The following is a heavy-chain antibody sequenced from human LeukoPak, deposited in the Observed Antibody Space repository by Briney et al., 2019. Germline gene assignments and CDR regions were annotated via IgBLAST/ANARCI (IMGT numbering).Heavy chain of an antibody. D-gene: IGHD1-26*01. V-gene: IGHV4-4*02. Sequence: SGTLSLACDVSGGSISRTNWWSWVRQSPGQGLERIGEISLSGRTNYNPSLQSRVTMSLDESKNQLSLDLASVTAADTAVYYCSRESGAFSPFGYWGQGTLVTVHS. CDR3: SRESGAFSPFGY. CDR1: GGSISRTNW. J-gene: IGHJ4*02. CDR2: ISLSGRT.